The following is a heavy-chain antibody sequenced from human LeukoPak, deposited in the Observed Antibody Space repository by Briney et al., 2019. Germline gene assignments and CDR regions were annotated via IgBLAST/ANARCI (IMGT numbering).Heavy chain of an antibody. J-gene: IGHJ4*02. D-gene: IGHD3-16*01. V-gene: IGHV1-46*03. Sequence: ASVKVSCKASGYIFTSYYMHWVRQAPGQGPEWLGVVYPSAGTSDPAQRFRARITLSDDTSTSTAYMELRSLKSEDTAIYSCVREYHGGYFDFWGQGTLVTVSS. CDR2: VYPSAGTS. CDR3: VREYHGGYFDF. CDR1: GYIFTSYY.